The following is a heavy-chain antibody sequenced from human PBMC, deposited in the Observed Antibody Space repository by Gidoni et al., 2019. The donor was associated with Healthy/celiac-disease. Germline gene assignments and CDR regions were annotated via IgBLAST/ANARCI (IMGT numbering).Heavy chain of an antibody. CDR1: GGTFSSYA. D-gene: IGHD3-22*01. CDR2: IIPIFGTA. V-gene: IGHV1-69*01. J-gene: IGHJ2*01. CDR3: ARDRHFSNYYDRDDRYFDL. Sequence: QVQLVQSGAEVKKPGSSVTVSCKASGGTFSSYAISWVRQAPGQGLEWMGGIIPIFGTANYAQKFQGRVTITADESTSTAYMELSSLRSEDTAVYYCARDRHFSNYYDRDDRYFDLWGRGTLVTVSS.